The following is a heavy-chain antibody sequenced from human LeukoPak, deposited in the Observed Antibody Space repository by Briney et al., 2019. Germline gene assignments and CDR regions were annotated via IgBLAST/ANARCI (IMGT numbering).Heavy chain of an antibody. CDR1: GYTFTGYY. CDR2: INPNSGGT. J-gene: IGHJ4*02. Sequence: ASVKVSCKASGYTFTGYYMHWVRQAPGQGLAWMGWINPNSGGTNYAQKLQGRVTMTRDTSISTAYMELSRLRSDDTAVYYCARGYCSGGSCYYYFDYWGQGTLVTVSS. CDR3: ARGYCSGGSCYYYFDY. V-gene: IGHV1-2*02. D-gene: IGHD2-15*01.